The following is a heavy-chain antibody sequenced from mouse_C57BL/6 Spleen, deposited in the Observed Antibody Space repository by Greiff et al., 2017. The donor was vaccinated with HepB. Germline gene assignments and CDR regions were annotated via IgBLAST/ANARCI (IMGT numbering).Heavy chain of an antibody. J-gene: IGHJ2*01. Sequence: EVMLVESGTVLARPGASVKMSCKTSGYTFTSYWMHWVKQRPGQGLEWIGAIYPGNSDTSYNQKFKGKAKLTAVTSASTAYMELSSLTNEDSAVYYCTRDYYGSTYYFDYWGQGTTLTVSS. CDR1: GYTFTSYW. D-gene: IGHD1-1*01. V-gene: IGHV1-5*01. CDR3: TRDYYGSTYYFDY. CDR2: IYPGNSDT.